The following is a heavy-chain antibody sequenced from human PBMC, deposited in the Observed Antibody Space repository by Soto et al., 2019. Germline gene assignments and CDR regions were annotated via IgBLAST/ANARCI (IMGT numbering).Heavy chain of an antibody. V-gene: IGHV1-46*03. CDR1: GYTFTSYY. Sequence: GASVKVSCKASGYTFTSYYMHWVRQAPGQGLEWMGIINPSGGSTSYAQKFQGRVTMTRDMSTSTVHMELSSLRSEDTAVYYCARDPFYDSTPTTHDYWGQGTLVTVSS. J-gene: IGHJ4*02. CDR3: ARDPFYDSTPTTHDY. CDR2: INPSGGST. D-gene: IGHD3-3*01.